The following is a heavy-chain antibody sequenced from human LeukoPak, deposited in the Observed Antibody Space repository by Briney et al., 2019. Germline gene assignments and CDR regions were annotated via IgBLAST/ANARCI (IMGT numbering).Heavy chain of an antibody. CDR2: IYTSGST. D-gene: IGHD3-10*01. Sequence: SETLSLTCTVSGGSISSGSYYWSWIRQPAGKGLKWIERIYTSGSTNYNPSLKSRVTISVDTSKNQFSLKLSSVTAADTAVYYCARDRGVRGVIDYWGQGTLVTVSS. CDR3: ARDRGVRGVIDY. J-gene: IGHJ4*02. V-gene: IGHV4-61*02. CDR1: GGSISSGSYY.